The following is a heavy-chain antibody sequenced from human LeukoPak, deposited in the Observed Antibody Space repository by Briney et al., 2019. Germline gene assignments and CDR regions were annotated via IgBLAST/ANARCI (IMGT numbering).Heavy chain of an antibody. J-gene: IGHJ4*02. CDR2: IRYGGTNK. Sequence: PGGSLRLSCAASGFTFSTYGMHWVRQVPGKGLEWVAFIRYGGTNKYYADSVKGRFTIYRDNSKIMLYLQMNSLRAEDTAVHYCAKDRYSYGCDHWGQGTVVTVSS. CDR3: AKDRYSYGCDH. CDR1: GFTFSTYG. V-gene: IGHV3-30*02. D-gene: IGHD5-18*01.